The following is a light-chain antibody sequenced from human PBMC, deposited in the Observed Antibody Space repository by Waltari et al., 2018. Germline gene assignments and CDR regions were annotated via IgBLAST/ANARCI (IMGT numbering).Light chain of an antibody. CDR2: STY. CDR3: QQYDGIVVT. V-gene: IGKV3-20*01. J-gene: IGKJ4*01. Sequence: IVLTQSPGTLSLSPGDSATLSCRASQTVSTIALSWYQQKPGQAPRVLIYSTYNRATGIPDRFSGSGSGTYFTLTINRLAPEDFAMYYCQQYDGIVVTFGGGTKVEI. CDR1: QTVSTIA.